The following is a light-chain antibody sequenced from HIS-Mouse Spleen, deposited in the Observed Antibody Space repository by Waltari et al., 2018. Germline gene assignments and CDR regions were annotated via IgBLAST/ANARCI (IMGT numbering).Light chain of an antibody. CDR2: DVS. CDR1: SSDVGGYNY. V-gene: IGLV2-14*03. Sequence: QSALTQPASVSGSPGQSITIPCTGTSSDVGGYNYVSWYQQHPGKAPKLMLYDVSNRPSGVSNRFSGSKSGNTASLTISGLQAEDEADYYCSSYTSSSTLEVVFGGGTKLTVL. CDR3: SSYTSSSTLEVV. J-gene: IGLJ2*01.